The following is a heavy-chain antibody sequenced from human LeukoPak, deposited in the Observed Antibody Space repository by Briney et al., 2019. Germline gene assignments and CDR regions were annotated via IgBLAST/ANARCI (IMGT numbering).Heavy chain of an antibody. V-gene: IGHV1-46*01. D-gene: IGHD1-1*01. Sequence: ASVKVSCKTSGDTFTRNRMHWIRQGPGQGLEWMGVINPTGDYTMYAQKFQGRVIVTRDMSSNTDYTELGSLRSDDTAVYYCARDHSIDDKSWWLDPWGQGTLVTVSS. J-gene: IGHJ5*02. CDR1: GDTFTRNR. CDR3: ARDHSIDDKSWWLDP. CDR2: INPTGDYT.